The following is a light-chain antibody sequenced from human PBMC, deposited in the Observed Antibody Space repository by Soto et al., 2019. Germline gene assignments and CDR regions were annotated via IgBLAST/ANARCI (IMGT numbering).Light chain of an antibody. J-gene: IGLJ1*01. CDR2: NNN. Sequence: QSVLTQPPSASGTPGQRVTISCSGGSSNIGTNAVNWYQQLPGTAPKLLIYNNNQRPSGVPDRSSGSKSGTSASLAISGLQSEDEADYYCAAWDDSLNGYVFGTGTKHTVL. CDR1: SSNIGTNA. CDR3: AAWDDSLNGYV. V-gene: IGLV1-44*01.